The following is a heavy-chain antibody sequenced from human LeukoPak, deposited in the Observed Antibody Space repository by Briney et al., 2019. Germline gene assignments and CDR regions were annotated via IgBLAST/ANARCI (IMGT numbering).Heavy chain of an antibody. CDR3: ARDWGFGDSEDWFDP. CDR1: GGSISSDTYY. CDR2: IYYNGAT. J-gene: IGHJ5*02. D-gene: IGHD4-17*01. V-gene: IGHV4-31*03. Sequence: PSQTLSLTCTVSGGSISSDTYYWSWIRQHPRKGLEWIGYIYYNGATYYNPSLKSRLTISIDTSENQFSLNLSSVTAADTAVYYCARDWGFGDSEDWFDPWGQGTLVTVSS.